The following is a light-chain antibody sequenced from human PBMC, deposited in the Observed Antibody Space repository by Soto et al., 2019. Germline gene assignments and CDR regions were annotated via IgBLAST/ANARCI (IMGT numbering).Light chain of an antibody. CDR3: QQYNSYSRT. J-gene: IGKJ1*01. V-gene: IGKV1-5*03. CDR2: KAS. Sequence: DIQMTQSPSTLSASVGDRVTITCRASQSISSWLAWYQQKPGKAPKLLIYKASSLESGVPSRLSGSVSGTEFTLTISSLQPDDFATYYCQQYNSYSRTFGQGTKVEIK. CDR1: QSISSW.